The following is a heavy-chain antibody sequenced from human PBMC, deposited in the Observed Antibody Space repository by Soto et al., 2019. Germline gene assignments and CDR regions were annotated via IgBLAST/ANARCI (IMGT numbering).Heavy chain of an antibody. J-gene: IGHJ4*02. Sequence: EVQLVESGGGLVQPGRSLRLSCAASGFTFDDYAMQWVRQAPGKGLEWVSGISWNSGSIGYADSVKGRFTISRDNAKNSLYLQMNSLRAEDTALYYCAKGPRSYYYDSSGYYDYWGQGTLVTVSS. CDR2: ISWNSGSI. CDR3: AKGPRSYYYDSSGYYDY. D-gene: IGHD3-22*01. CDR1: GFTFDDYA. V-gene: IGHV3-9*01.